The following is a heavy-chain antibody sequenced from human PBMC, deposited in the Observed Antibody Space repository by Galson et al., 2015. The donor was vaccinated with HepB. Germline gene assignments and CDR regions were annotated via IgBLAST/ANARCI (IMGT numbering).Heavy chain of an antibody. CDR2: ISWNSGSI. J-gene: IGHJ4*02. CDR3: AKDFSHYYGSGSYNY. Sequence: SLRLSCAASGFTFDDYAMHWVRQAPGKGLEWVSGISWNSGSIGYADSVKGRFTTSRDNAKNSLYLQMNSLRAEDTALYYCAKDFSHYYGSGSYNYWGQGTLVTVSS. CDR1: GFTFDDYA. D-gene: IGHD3-10*01. V-gene: IGHV3-9*01.